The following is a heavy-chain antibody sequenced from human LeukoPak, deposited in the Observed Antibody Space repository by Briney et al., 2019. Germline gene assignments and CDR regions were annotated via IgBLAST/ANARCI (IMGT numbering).Heavy chain of an antibody. CDR3: AKRGVVIRVILVGFHKEAYYFDS. CDR1: GITLSNYG. V-gene: IGHV3-23*01. D-gene: IGHD3-22*01. Sequence: GGSLRLSCAVSGITLSNYGMSWVRQAPGKGVEWVAGISDSGGRTNYADSVKGRFTISRDNPTYPLYLQMHRLTAEDTAVYFCAKRGVVIRVILVGFHKEAYYFDSWGQGALVTVSS. CDR2: ISDSGGRT. J-gene: IGHJ4*02.